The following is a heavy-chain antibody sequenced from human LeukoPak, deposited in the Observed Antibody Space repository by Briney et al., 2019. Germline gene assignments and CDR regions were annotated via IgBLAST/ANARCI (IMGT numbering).Heavy chain of an antibody. CDR2: INHSGST. CDR1: GGSFSGYY. J-gene: IGHJ4*02. CDR3: ARDSSGYYGGFDY. Sequence: PSETLSLTCAVYGGSFSGYYWSWIRQPPGKGLEWIGEINHSGSTNYNPSLKSRVTISVDTSKNQFSLKLSSVTAADTAVYYCARDSSGYYGGFDYWGQETLVTVSS. V-gene: IGHV4-34*01. D-gene: IGHD3-22*01.